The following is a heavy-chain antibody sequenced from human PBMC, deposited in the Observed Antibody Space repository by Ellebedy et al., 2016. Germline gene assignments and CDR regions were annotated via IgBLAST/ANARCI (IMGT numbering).Heavy chain of an antibody. CDR3: AKSTVMGYNYHGMDV. CDR2: VSWHSGNI. V-gene: IGHV3-9*01. CDR1: GFTFDDYG. J-gene: IGHJ6*02. Sequence: GGSLRLSCTASGFTFDDYGMHWVRQAPGKGLEWVSGVSWHSGNINYADSVKGRFTISTDNAKNSLYLQMNSLRPEDTALYYCAKSTVMGYNYHGMDVWGQGTTVTVSS. D-gene: IGHD4-11*01.